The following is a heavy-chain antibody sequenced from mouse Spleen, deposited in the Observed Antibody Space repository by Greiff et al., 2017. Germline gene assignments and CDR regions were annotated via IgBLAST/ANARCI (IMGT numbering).Heavy chain of an antibody. CDR1: GYTFTSYT. CDR2: INPSSGYT. Sequence: QVQLQQSGAELARPGASVKMSCKASGYTFTSYTMHWVKQRPGQGLEWIGYINPSSGYTNYNQKFKDKATLTADKSSSTAYMQLSSLTSEDSAVYYCARRAYYRYDSLADAMDYWGQGTSVTVSS. D-gene: IGHD2-14*01. V-gene: IGHV1-4*01. J-gene: IGHJ4*01. CDR3: ARRAYYRYDSLADAMDY.